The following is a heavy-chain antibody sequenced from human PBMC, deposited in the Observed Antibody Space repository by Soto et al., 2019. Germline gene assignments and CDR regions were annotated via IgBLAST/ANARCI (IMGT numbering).Heavy chain of an antibody. CDR3: ARDGTLYDSSAYYYLY. CDR2: INPNSGGT. Sequence: EASVKVSCKASGYTFTGYYMHWVRQAPGQGLEWMGWINPNSGGTNYAQKFQGRVTITADDSTRTAYMELSSLRSEDTAVYYCARDGTLYDSSAYYYLYWGQGTLVTVSS. D-gene: IGHD3-22*01. J-gene: IGHJ4*02. V-gene: IGHV1-2*02. CDR1: GYTFTGYY.